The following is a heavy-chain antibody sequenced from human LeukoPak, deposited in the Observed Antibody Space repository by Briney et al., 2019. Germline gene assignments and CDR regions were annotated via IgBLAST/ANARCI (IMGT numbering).Heavy chain of an antibody. CDR3: ARDHNSENWGSLGG. CDR1: GYTFTTYY. V-gene: IGHV1-2*02. Sequence: ASVQVSCKASGYTFTTYYIHWVRQAPGQGLEWTGWISPSTGGTNYAQKFQGRVTITRDTSINTAYMDLSRLTSDDTALYYCARDHNSENWGSLGGWGQGTLVTVSS. J-gene: IGHJ4*02. CDR2: ISPSTGGT. D-gene: IGHD7-27*01.